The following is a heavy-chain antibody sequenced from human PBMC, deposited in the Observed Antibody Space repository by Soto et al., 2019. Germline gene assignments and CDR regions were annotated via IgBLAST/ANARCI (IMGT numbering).Heavy chain of an antibody. CDR2: ISSSSSYI. V-gene: IGHV3-21*01. Sequence: GGSLRLSCAASGFTFISYSMNWVRQAPGKGLEWVSSISSSSSYIYYADSVKGRFTISRDNAKNSLYLQMNSLRAEDTAVYYCSLVVPAAIRQFDPWGQGTLVTVSS. J-gene: IGHJ5*02. CDR1: GFTFISYS. D-gene: IGHD2-2*02. CDR3: SLVVPAAIRQFDP.